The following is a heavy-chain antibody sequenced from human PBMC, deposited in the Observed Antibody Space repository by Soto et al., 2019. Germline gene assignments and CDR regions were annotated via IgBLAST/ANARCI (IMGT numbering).Heavy chain of an antibody. V-gene: IGHV1-3*01. Sequence: GASVKVSCKASGYTFTGYYMHWVRQAPGQGLEWMGWINAGNGNTKYSQKFQGRVTITRDTSASTAYMELSSLRSEDTAVYYCARDNGIAARPRGVNMDVWGQGTTVTVSS. CDR2: INAGNGNT. CDR3: ARDNGIAARPRGVNMDV. CDR1: GYTFTGYY. D-gene: IGHD6-6*01. J-gene: IGHJ6*02.